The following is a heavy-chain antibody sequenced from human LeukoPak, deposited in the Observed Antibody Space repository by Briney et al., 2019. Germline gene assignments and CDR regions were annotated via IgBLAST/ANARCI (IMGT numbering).Heavy chain of an antibody. Sequence: SETLSLTCTVSGYSISSGYYWGWIRRPPGKGLEWIGSIYHSGSTYYNPSLKSRVTISVDTSKNQFSLKLSSVTAADTAVYYCARGYCSSTYYYSTVRGYYYYMDVWGKGITVTVSS. V-gene: IGHV4-38-2*02. J-gene: IGHJ6*03. CDR3: ARGYCSSTYYYSTVRGYYYYMDV. CDR1: GYSISSGYY. CDR2: IYHSGST. D-gene: IGHD2-2*02.